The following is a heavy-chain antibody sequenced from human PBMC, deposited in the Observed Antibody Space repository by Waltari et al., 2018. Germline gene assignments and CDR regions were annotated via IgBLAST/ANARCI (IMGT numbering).Heavy chain of an antibody. CDR2: IDPSDSYT. V-gene: IGHV5-10-1*03. CDR1: GYSFTSYC. CDR3: ARHLRYYYYYGVDV. Sequence: EVQLVQSGAEVKKPGESLRISCKGSGYSFTSYCYSWVRQMPGKGLEWMGMIDPSDSYTKFSPSFQGYVTISVDKSISTAYLQWSSLGASDTAIYYCARHLRYYYYYGVDVWGQGTTVTVSS. J-gene: IGHJ6*02.